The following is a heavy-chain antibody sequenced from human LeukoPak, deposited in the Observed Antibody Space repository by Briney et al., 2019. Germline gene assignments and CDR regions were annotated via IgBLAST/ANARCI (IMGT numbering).Heavy chain of an antibody. CDR3: ARRFGYCGGDCYISYFDY. CDR2: IYDSGST. D-gene: IGHD2-21*02. V-gene: IGHV4-39*01. J-gene: IGHJ4*02. Sequence: SETLSLTCTVSGGSISSSSYYWGWIRQPPGKGLEWIGSIYDSGSTYYNPSLKSRVTISVDTSKNQFSLKLSSVTAADTAVYYCARRFGYCGGDCYISYFDYWGQGTLVTVSS. CDR1: GGSISSSSYY.